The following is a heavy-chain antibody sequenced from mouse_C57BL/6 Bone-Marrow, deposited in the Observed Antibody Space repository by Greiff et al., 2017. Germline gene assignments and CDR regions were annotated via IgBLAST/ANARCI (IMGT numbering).Heavy chain of an antibody. D-gene: IGHD1-1*01. CDR3: ARHPPYYYGSSYVVWFAD. J-gene: IGHJ3*01. CDR2: ISSGGSYT. V-gene: IGHV5-6*01. Sequence: EVKVVESGGDLVKPGGSLKLSCAASGFTFSSYGMSWVRQTPDKRLEWVATISSGGSYTYYPDSVKGRFTISSDNAKNTLYLQISSLKSEDTAMYYCARHPPYYYGSSYVVWFADWGQGTLVTVSA. CDR1: GFTFSSYG.